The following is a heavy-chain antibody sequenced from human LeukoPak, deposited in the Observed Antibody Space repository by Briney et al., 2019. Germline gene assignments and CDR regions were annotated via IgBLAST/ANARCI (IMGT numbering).Heavy chain of an antibody. Sequence: ASVKVSCKASGYTFTSYAMNWVRQAPGQGLEWMGWINTNTGNPTYAQGFTGRFVFSLDTSVSTAYLQISSLKAEDTAVYYCAREGSIREESPYDILTGYPYWGQGTLVTVSS. CDR1: GYTFTSYA. CDR2: INTNTGNP. J-gene: IGHJ4*02. D-gene: IGHD3-9*01. V-gene: IGHV7-4-1*02. CDR3: AREGSIREESPYDILTGYPY.